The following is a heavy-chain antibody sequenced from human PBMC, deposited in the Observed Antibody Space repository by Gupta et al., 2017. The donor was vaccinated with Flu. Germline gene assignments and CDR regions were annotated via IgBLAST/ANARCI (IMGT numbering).Heavy chain of an antibody. CDR3: AKDWRLNRNNYGMNV. D-gene: IGHD5-24*01. Sequence: QEQVVESGGGVVQPGRSLRLSCAASGFIFSNYGMHWVRQAPGKGLECVAVISNGGSNEYYADAVKGRFTISRDNSKNTLYLQMNSLRTEDTAVYYCAKDWRLNRNNYGMNVWGQCTTVTVSS. CDR2: ISNGGSNE. CDR1: GFIFSNYG. J-gene: IGHJ6*02. V-gene: IGHV3-30*18.